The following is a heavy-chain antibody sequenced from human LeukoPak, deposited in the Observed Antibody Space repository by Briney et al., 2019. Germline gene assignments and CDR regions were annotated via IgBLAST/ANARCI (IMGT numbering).Heavy chain of an antibody. CDR2: INHSGST. J-gene: IGHJ4*02. Sequence: PSETLSLTCNVSGGSISSSSYYWGWIRQPPGKGLEWIGEINHSGSTNYNPSLKSRVTISVDTSKNQFSLNLRSVTAADTAVYYCARNAGRGYNLAYWGQGALVTVSS. D-gene: IGHD5-24*01. CDR3: ARNAGRGYNLAY. V-gene: IGHV4-39*07. CDR1: GGSISSSSYY.